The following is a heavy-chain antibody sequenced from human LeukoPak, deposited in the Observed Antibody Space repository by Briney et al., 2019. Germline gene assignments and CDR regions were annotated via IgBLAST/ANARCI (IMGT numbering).Heavy chain of an antibody. J-gene: IGHJ6*02. CDR2: ISYDGSNK. CDR1: GFTFSSYG. CDR3: AKAGNYGDYVGYYYYGMDV. Sequence: GGSLRLSCAASGFTFSSYGMHWVRQAPGKGLEWVAVISYDGSNKYYADSAKGRFTISRDNSKNTLYLQMNSLRAEDTAVYYCAKAGNYGDYVGYYYYGMDVWGQGTTVTVSS. D-gene: IGHD4-17*01. V-gene: IGHV3-30*18.